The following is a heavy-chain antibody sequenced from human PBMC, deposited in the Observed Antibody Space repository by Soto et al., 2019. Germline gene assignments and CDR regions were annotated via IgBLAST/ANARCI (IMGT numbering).Heavy chain of an antibody. J-gene: IGHJ4*02. CDR3: ARSIVVVTALDY. V-gene: IGHV1-3*05. CDR2: INAGNGKT. CDR1: GYTFTSYA. D-gene: IGHD2-21*02. Sequence: QVQRVQSGAEEKKPGASVKVSCKASGYTFTSYAMHWVRQAPGQRLEWMGWINAGNGKTKYSQKFQGRVTITRDTSASTAYMELSSLRSEDTAVYYCARSIVVVTALDYWGQGTLVTVSS.